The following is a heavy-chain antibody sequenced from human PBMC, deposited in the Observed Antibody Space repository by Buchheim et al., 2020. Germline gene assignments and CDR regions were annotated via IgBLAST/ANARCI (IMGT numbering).Heavy chain of an antibody. CDR3: AKDPQVVIAVLLDY. Sequence: EVQLLESGGGLVQPGGSLRLSCAASGFTFSSYAMSWVRQAPGKGLEWVSAIIGSGGSPYSADSVKGRFPISRDNSKTTLYRQMNSLRTEDTAVYYCAKDPQVVIAVLLDYWGQGTL. J-gene: IGHJ4*02. V-gene: IGHV3-23*01. D-gene: IGHD3-22*01. CDR2: IIGSGGSP. CDR1: GFTFSSYA.